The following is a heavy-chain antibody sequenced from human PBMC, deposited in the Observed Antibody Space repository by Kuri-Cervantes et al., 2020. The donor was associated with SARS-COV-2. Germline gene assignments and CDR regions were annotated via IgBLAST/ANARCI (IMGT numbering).Heavy chain of an antibody. D-gene: IGHD3-22*01. V-gene: IGHV3-21*01. Sequence: GGSLRLSCAASGFTFSSYSMNGVRQAPGKGLEWVSSISSSSSYIYYADSVKGRFTISRDNAKNSLYLQMNSLRAEDTAVYYCAREKYYYDSSGLGGGEDYYYGMDVWGQGTTVTVSS. CDR3: AREKYYYDSSGLGGGEDYYYGMDV. J-gene: IGHJ6*02. CDR1: GFTFSSYS. CDR2: ISSSSSYI.